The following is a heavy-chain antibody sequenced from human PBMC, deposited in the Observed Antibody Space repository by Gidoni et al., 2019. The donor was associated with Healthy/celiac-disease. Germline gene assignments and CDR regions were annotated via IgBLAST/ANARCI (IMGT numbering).Heavy chain of an antibody. CDR2: IYYSGST. Sequence: QVQLQESGPGLVKPSATLSLTRTVSGGSISSYYWSWIRQPPGKGLEWIGYIYYSGSTNYNPSLKSRVTISVDTSKNQFSLKLSSVTAADTAVYYCARGGDSTFAAFDIWGQGTMVTVSS. D-gene: IGHD4-4*01. V-gene: IGHV4-59*08. CDR3: ARGGDSTFAAFDI. J-gene: IGHJ3*02. CDR1: GGSISSYY.